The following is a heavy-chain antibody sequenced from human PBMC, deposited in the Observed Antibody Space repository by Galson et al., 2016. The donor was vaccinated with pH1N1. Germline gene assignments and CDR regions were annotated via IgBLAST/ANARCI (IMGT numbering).Heavy chain of an antibody. CDR3: AKMARTSGPDSEYYFDF. J-gene: IGHJ4*02. Sequence: SETLSLTCAVSDDSITSGYYWGWIRQAPGRGLEWIGSFYDSGSTTYYKSSLKGRVAISVDTSKNQFSLRLSSMTAADTAVYYCAKMARTSGPDSEYYFDFWGQGMLVTVSS. D-gene: IGHD1-1*01. CDR2: FYDSGSTT. V-gene: IGHV4-38-2*01. CDR1: DDSITSGYY.